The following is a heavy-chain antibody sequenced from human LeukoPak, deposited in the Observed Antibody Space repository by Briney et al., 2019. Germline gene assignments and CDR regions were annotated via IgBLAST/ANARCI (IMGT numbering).Heavy chain of an antibody. D-gene: IGHD2-2*01. CDR3: ARGSNGCSSTSCRAEYFQH. Sequence: ASVKVSCKASGYTFTSYAMHWVRQAPGQRLEWMGWSNAGNGNTKYSQEFQGRVTITRDTSTSTAYMELSSLRSEDMAVYYCARGSNGCSSTSCRAEYFQHWGQGTLVTVSS. V-gene: IGHV1-3*02. CDR2: SNAGNGNT. CDR1: GYTFTSYA. J-gene: IGHJ1*01.